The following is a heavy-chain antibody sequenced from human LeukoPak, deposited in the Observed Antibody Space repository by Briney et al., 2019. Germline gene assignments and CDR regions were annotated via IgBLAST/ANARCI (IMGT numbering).Heavy chain of an antibody. CDR1: GFTFSSYS. CDR3: ATDAVTTNY. CDR2: ISSSSSTI. V-gene: IGHV3-48*01. J-gene: IGHJ4*02. Sequence: PGGSLGLSCAASGFTFSSYSMNWVRQAPGKGLEWVSYISSSSSTIYYADSVKGRFTISRDNAKNSLYLQMNSLRAEDTAVYYCATDAVTTNYWGQGTLVTVSS. D-gene: IGHD4-17*01.